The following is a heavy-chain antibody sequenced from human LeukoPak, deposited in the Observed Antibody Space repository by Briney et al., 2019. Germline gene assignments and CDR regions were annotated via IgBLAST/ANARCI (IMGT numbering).Heavy chain of an antibody. CDR1: GGSFSGYY. CDR3: AGAYGSGSYRPSHIDY. D-gene: IGHD3-10*01. V-gene: IGHV4-34*01. J-gene: IGHJ4*02. Sequence: PSETLSLTCAVYGGSFSGYYWRWIRQPPGKGLEWIGEINHSGSTNYNPSLKSRVTISVDTSKNQFSLKLSSVTAADTAVYYCAGAYGSGSYRPSHIDYWGQGTLVTVSS. CDR2: INHSGST.